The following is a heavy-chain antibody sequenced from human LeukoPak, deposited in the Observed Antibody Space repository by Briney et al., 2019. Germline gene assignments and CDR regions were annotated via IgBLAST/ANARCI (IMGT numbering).Heavy chain of an antibody. V-gene: IGHV3-30*02. J-gene: IGHJ3*02. CDR2: IQYHGSNK. Sequence: LPGGSLRLSCAASGFTFSSYAMHWVRQAPGKGLEWVAFIQYHGSNKYYADSVKGRFTISRDNSRNTLYLRMNSLRAEDTAVYYCAKKWSGDYDSSGVNDAFDIWGQGTMVTVSS. CDR1: GFTFSSYA. CDR3: AKKWSGDYDSSGVNDAFDI. D-gene: IGHD3-22*01.